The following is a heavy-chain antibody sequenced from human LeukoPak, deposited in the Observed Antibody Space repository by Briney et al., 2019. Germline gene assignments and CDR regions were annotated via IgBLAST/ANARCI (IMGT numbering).Heavy chain of an antibody. J-gene: IGHJ4*02. Sequence: PSETLSLTCTVCGVSLSSKYWRWIRQPPGKGLEWIGYIYYSGSTNYNPSLKSRVTISVDASKNQFSLKLNSVTAADTTVYYCARGYSYGPPDYWGQGTLVSVSS. V-gene: IGHV4-59*01. D-gene: IGHD5-18*01. CDR3: ARGYSYGPPDY. CDR2: IYYSGST. CDR1: GVSLSSKY.